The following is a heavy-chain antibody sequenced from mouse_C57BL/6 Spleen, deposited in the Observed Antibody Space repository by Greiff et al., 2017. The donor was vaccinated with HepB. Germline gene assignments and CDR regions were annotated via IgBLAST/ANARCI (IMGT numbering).Heavy chain of an antibody. V-gene: IGHV1-69*01. CDR1: GYTFTSYW. CDR3: ARRGAQATDY. CDR2: IDPSDSYT. D-gene: IGHD3-2*02. Sequence: QVQLKQPGAELVMPGASVKLSCKASGYTFTSYWMHWVKQRPGQGLEWIGEIDPSDSYTNYNQKFKGKSTLTVDKSSSTAYMQLSSLPSEDSAVYYCARRGAQATDYWGQGTTLTVSS. J-gene: IGHJ2*01.